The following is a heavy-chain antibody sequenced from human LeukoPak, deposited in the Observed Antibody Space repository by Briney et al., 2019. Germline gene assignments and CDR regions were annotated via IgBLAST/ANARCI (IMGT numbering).Heavy chain of an antibody. V-gene: IGHV4-59*01. D-gene: IGHD1-20*01. J-gene: IGHJ5*02. CDR3: ARVGNWNDGWFDP. CDR1: GGSISSYY. Sequence: SETLSLTCTVSGGSISSYYWSWIRQPPGKGRESVGYIYYSGSTNYNPSLKSRVTISVDTSKNQFSLKLSSVTAADTAVYYCARVGNWNDGWFDPWGQGTLVTVSS. CDR2: IYYSGST.